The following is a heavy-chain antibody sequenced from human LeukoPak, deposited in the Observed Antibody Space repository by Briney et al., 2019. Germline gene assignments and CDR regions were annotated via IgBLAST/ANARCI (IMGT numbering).Heavy chain of an antibody. J-gene: IGHJ6*02. CDR3: ARARSSGWPSYYYGMDV. CDR2: IKQDGSEK. V-gene: IGHV3-7*01. Sequence: PGGSLRLSCAASGFTFSSYWMSWVRQAPGKGLEWVANIKQDGSEKYYVDSVKGRFTISRDNAKNSLYLQMNSLRAEDTAVYYCARARSSGWPSYYYGMDVWGQGTRSPSP. D-gene: IGHD6-19*01. CDR1: GFTFSSYW.